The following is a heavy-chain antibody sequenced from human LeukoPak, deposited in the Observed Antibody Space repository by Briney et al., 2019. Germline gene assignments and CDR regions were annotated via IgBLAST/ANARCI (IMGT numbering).Heavy chain of an antibody. CDR1: GMTFSSYG. J-gene: IGHJ4*02. V-gene: IGHV3-23*01. Sequence: PGGSVRLSCVASGMTFSSYGMSWVRQAPGKGLEWVSAISGSGGGTYYADSVKGRFTIPRDNSKNPLYVQMSSLRAEDTAVYYCAKDGDYGDHIWDYWGEGTVVPVSS. CDR2: ISGSGGGT. CDR3: AKDGDYGDHIWDY. D-gene: IGHD4-17*01.